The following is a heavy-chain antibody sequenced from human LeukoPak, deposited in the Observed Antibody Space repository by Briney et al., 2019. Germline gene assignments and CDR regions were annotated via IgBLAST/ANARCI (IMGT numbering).Heavy chain of an antibody. V-gene: IGHV3-7*01. Sequence: GGSLRLSCAASGFTFSSYWMSWVRQAPGKGLEWVANIKQDGSEKYYVDSVKGRFTISRDNAKNSLYLQMNSLRAEDTAAYYCAREIYGYAFDIWGQGTMVTVSS. CDR3: AREIYGYAFDI. J-gene: IGHJ3*02. D-gene: IGHD4-17*01. CDR1: GFTFSSYW. CDR2: IKQDGSEK.